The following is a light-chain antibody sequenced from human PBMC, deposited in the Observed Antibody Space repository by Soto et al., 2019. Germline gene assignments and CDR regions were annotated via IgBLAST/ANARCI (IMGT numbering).Light chain of an antibody. CDR1: QSVLYSSNNKNY. J-gene: IGKJ1*01. V-gene: IGKV4-1*01. CDR2: WAS. Sequence: DIVMTQSPDSLAVSLGERATINCESSQSVLYSSNNKNYLAWYQQKPGQPPKLLIYWASTRESGVPDRFSGSGSGTDFTLTISSLQPDDFATYYCQHYNSYSEAFGQGTKVDIK. CDR3: QHYNSYSEA.